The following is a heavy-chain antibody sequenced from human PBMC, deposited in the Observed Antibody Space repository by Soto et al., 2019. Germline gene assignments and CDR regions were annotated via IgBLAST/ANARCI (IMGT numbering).Heavy chain of an antibody. D-gene: IGHD1-26*01. CDR1: GGSLIRYY. Sequence: ASETLSLTCTVSGGSLIRYYWGWIRQPPGRGLERIGFIYYAGSTKYNPSLNSRVTISVDTSKNQFSLTVTSVTAADTAVYYCARRIVDKENFEYWGQGTLVTVSS. CDR3: ARRIVDKENFEY. V-gene: IGHV4-59*08. CDR2: IYYAGST. J-gene: IGHJ4*02.